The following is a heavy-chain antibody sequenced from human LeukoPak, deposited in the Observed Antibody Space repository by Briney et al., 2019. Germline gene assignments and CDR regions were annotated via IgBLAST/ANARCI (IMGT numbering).Heavy chain of an antibody. CDR3: ARYPRIKDHSSGYDDY. CDR1: GGTFSSYT. J-gene: IGHJ4*02. D-gene: IGHD3-22*01. Sequence: SVKVSCKASGGTFSSYTISWVRQAPGQGLEWMGRIIPILGIANYAQKFQGRVTITADKPTSTAYMELSSLRSEDTAVYYCARYPRIKDHSSGYDDYWGQGTLVTVSS. V-gene: IGHV1-69*02. CDR2: IIPILGIA.